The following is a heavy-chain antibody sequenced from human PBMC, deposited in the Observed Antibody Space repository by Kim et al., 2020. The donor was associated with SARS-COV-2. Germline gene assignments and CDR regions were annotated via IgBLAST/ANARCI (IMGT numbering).Heavy chain of an antibody. D-gene: IGHD2-15*01. V-gene: IGHV4-39*01. CDR1: GGSISSSSYY. CDR3: ARRYCSGGCCYAYFDY. Sequence: SETLSLTCTVSGGSISSSSYYWGWIRQPPGKGLEWIGSIYYSGSTYYNPSLKSRVPISVDTSKNQFSLKLSYVTAADTAVYYCARRYCSGGCCYAYFDYWGQGTLGTVSS. J-gene: IGHJ4*02. CDR2: IYYSGST.